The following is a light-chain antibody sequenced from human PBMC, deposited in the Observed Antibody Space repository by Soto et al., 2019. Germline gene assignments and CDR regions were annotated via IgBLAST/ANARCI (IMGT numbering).Light chain of an antibody. V-gene: IGKV1-12*01. CDR3: QQANSFPLT. CDR1: QGVNAW. CDR2: AAS. Sequence: DTPMTQSPSSVSASVGDRVTITCRASQGVNAWLAWYQKKPGKAPELLIYAASTLHSGVPSRFSGSGSGTDFTLTISSLQPEDFATYYCQQANSFPLTFGGGTKVEVQ. J-gene: IGKJ4*01.